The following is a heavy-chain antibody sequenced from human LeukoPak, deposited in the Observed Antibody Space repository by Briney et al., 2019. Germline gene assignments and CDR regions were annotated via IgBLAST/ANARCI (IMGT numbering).Heavy chain of an antibody. V-gene: IGHV4-59*01. D-gene: IGHD6-13*01. J-gene: IGHJ3*02. CDR2: IYYSGST. CDR1: GGSISSYY. Sequence: SETLSLTCTVSGGSISSYYWSWIRQPPGKGLEWIGYIYYSGSTNYNPSLKSRVTISVDTSKKQFSLKLSSVTAADTAVYYCARYQTPIAAAGSRYAFDIWGQGTMVTVSS. CDR3: ARYQTPIAAAGSRYAFDI.